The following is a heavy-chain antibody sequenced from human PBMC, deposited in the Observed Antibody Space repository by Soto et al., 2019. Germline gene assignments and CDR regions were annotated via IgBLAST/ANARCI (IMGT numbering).Heavy chain of an antibody. D-gene: IGHD2-15*01. V-gene: IGHV5-51*01. CDR1: GYSFTSYW. J-gene: IGHJ4*02. Sequence: PGESLKISCKGSGYSFTSYWIGWVRQMPGKGLEWMGIIYPFDSYTRYSPSFQGQVTISADKSISTAYLQWSSLEASDTAMYYCARRSHQLYCSGGSCYSEFDSECWGQRTLVTGSS. CDR3: ARRSHQLYCSGGSCYSEFDSEC. CDR2: IYPFDSYT.